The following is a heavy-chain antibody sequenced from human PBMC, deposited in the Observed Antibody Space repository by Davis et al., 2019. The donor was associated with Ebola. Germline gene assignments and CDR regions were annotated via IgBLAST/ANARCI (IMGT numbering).Heavy chain of an antibody. CDR1: GGSINGYY. CDR3: ARHLYQPLIYPAGNYFDY. V-gene: IGHV4-59*08. D-gene: IGHD2-2*01. CDR2: IHYTGST. Sequence: MPSETLSLTCTVSGGSINGYYWSWIRQSPGKGLEWIGYIHYTGSTNYNPSLESRVTISLDTSKNQFSLRLSSVTAADTSMYYCARHLYQPLIYPAGNYFDYWGQGTLVTVSS. J-gene: IGHJ4*02.